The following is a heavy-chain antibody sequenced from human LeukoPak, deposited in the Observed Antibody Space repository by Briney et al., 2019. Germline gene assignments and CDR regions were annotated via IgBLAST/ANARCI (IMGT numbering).Heavy chain of an antibody. CDR1: GGTFSSYA. CDR2: IIPILGIA. V-gene: IGHV1-69*04. D-gene: IGHD7-27*01. J-gene: IGHJ4*02. CDR3: ARDPHGDYYFDY. Sequence: GASVKVSCKASGGTFSSYAISWVRQAPGQGLEWMGRIIPILGIANYAQKFQGRVTITADKSTSTAYMELSSLRSEDTAVYYRARDPHGDYYFDYWGQGTLVTVSS.